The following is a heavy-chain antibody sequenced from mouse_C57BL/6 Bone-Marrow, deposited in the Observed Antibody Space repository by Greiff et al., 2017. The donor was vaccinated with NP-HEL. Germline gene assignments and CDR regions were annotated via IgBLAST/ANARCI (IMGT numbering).Heavy chain of an antibody. V-gene: IGHV5-12*01. Sequence: EVKLVESGGGLVQPGGSLKLSCAASGFTFSDYYMYWVRQTPEKRLEWVGYISNGGGSTYYPDTVKGRFTISRDNAKNTLYLQMSRLKSEDTAMYYCARHAGFAYWGQGTLVTVSA. CDR3: ARHAGFAY. CDR1: GFTFSDYY. J-gene: IGHJ3*01. CDR2: ISNGGGST.